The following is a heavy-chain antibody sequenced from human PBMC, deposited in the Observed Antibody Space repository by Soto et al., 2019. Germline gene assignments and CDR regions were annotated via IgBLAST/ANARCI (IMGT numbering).Heavy chain of an antibody. CDR3: ASMGYHYGSGSYPLDY. V-gene: IGHV4-39*07. CDR1: GGSIASSPYY. J-gene: IGHJ4*02. Sequence: SETLSLTCTVSGGSIASSPYYWGWIRQSPGKGLEWIESIYYSGVTHYNPSLKSRVTVSLDTSKNQFSLNLRSVTAADTAVYYCASMGYHYGSGSYPLDYWGQGTLVTVSS. D-gene: IGHD3-10*01. CDR2: IYYSGVT.